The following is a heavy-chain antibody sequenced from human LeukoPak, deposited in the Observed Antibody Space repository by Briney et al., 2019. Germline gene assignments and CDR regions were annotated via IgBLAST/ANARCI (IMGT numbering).Heavy chain of an antibody. CDR1: GFTFHDYA. Sequence: GGTLRLSCAASGFTFHDYALHWVRHAPRKGLGRVSGISLNSGNITYVDSVKGRFTISRDNPKNSMYLQMNSLRPEDTALYYCAIIVDKGAFDIWGQGTMVTVSS. CDR2: ISLNSGNI. J-gene: IGHJ3*02. CDR3: AIIVDKGAFDI. V-gene: IGHV3-9*01. D-gene: IGHD5-12*01.